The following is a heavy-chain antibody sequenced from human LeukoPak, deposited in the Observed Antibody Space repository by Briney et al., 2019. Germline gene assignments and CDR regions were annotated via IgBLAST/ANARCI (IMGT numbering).Heavy chain of an antibody. D-gene: IGHD1-1*01. CDR3: ARGRRYSLKTFDY. CDR2: IYYSGST. CDR1: SGSICSVDWV. Sequence: SETVSCTCTVSSGSICSVDWVWQWPRQPPGRVLGCIGYIYYSGSTYYNPSLKSRVTISVDTSKNQFSLKLSSVTAADTAVYYCARGRRYSLKTFDYWGQGTLVTVSS. V-gene: IGHV4-30-4*01. J-gene: IGHJ4*02.